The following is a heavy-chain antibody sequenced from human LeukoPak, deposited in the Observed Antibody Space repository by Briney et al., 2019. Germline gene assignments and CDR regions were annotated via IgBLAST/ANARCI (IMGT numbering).Heavy chain of an antibody. J-gene: IGHJ6*02. Sequence: GGSLRLSCVASGFTFSSFEMNWVRQAPGKGLEWVSSISTSGSAIYYADSVKGRFTISRDNAKISLSLQMNSLRDEDTAVYYCARWGYAYGLDVWGRGTTVTVSS. CDR2: ISTSGSAI. V-gene: IGHV3-48*03. CDR3: ARWGYAYGLDV. D-gene: IGHD5-12*01. CDR1: GFTFSSFE.